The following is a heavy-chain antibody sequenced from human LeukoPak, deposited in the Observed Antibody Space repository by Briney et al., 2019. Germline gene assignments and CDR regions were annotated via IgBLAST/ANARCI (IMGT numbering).Heavy chain of an antibody. Sequence: ASVKVSCKASGYTFTSYGISWVRQAPGQGLEWMGWISAYSGDTKFAQKLQDRVTMTTDTSMNTAYMELRSLRSDDTAVYYCARDYSATYFDFWGQGTLVTVSS. V-gene: IGHV1-18*01. J-gene: IGHJ4*02. CDR3: ARDYSATYFDF. CDR1: GYTFTSYG. CDR2: ISAYSGDT. D-gene: IGHD1-26*01.